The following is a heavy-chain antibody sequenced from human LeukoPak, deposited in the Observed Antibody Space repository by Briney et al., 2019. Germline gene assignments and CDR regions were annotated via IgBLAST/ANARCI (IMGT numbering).Heavy chain of an antibody. D-gene: IGHD3-10*01. V-gene: IGHV3-23*01. CDR2: ISGVGGST. CDR3: AKGGSYYTSSWFDP. CDR1: AFTFSTYP. J-gene: IGHJ5*02. Sequence: PGGSLRLSCAASAFTFSTYPMSWVRQAPGKGLEWVSAISGVGGSTFYADSVKGRFTISRDNSKNTLYLEMNSPRAEDTAVYYCAKGGSYYTSSWFDPWGQGTLVTVSS.